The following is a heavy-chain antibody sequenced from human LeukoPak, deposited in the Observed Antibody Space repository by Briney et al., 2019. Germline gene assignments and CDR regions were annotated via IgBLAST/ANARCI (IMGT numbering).Heavy chain of an antibody. J-gene: IGHJ4*02. D-gene: IGHD3-22*01. CDR3: ARVGGGYYDSSGYSNFDY. Sequence: SETLSLTCTVSGGSISSYYWSWIRQPPGKGLEWIGYIYYSGSTNYNPSLKSRVTISVDTSKNQFSLKLSSVTAADTAVYYCARVGGGYYDSSGYSNFDYWGQGTLVTVSS. CDR2: IYYSGST. CDR1: GGSISSYY. V-gene: IGHV4-59*01.